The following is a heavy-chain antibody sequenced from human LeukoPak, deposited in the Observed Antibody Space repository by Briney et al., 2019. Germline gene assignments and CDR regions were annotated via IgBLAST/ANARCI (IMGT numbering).Heavy chain of an antibody. CDR2: IRYDGSNK. J-gene: IGHJ4*02. CDR1: GFTFSSYG. CDR3: ATGRVRQLAPSGY. D-gene: IGHD6-13*01. V-gene: IGHV3-30*02. Sequence: PGGSLRLSCAASGFTFSSYGMHWVRQAPGKGLEWVAFIRYDGSNKYYADSVKGRFTISRDNSKNTLYLQMNSLRAEDAAVYYCATGRVRQLAPSGYWGQGTLVTVSS.